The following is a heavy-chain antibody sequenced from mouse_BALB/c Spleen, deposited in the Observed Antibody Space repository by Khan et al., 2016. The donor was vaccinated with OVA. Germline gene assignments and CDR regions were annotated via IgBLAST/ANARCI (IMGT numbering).Heavy chain of an antibody. Sequence: VQLKESGPGLVKPSQSLSLTCTVTGYSITSDYAWNWIRQFPGNKLEWMGYISYSGRTSYNPSPKSRISITRDTSKNQFFLQLNSVTTEDAATYYCARSVTITTVVATDFDYWGQGTTLTVSS. D-gene: IGHD1-1*01. CDR3: ARSVTITTVVATDFDY. V-gene: IGHV3-2*02. CDR2: ISYSGRT. CDR1: GYSITSDYA. J-gene: IGHJ2*01.